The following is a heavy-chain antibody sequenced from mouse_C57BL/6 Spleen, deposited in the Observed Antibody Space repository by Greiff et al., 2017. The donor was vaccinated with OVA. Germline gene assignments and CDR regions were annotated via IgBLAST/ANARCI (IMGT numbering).Heavy chain of an antibody. V-gene: IGHV1-55*01. J-gene: IGHJ2*01. CDR2: IYPGSGST. CDR1: GYTFTSYW. CDR3: ARDGNYYYGSSYDY. D-gene: IGHD1-1*01. Sequence: QVQLQQPGAELVKPGASVKMSCKASGYTFTSYWITWVKQRPGQGLEWIGDIYPGSGSTNYNEKFKSKATLTVDTSSSTAYMQLSSLTSEDSAVYYCARDGNYYYGSSYDYWGQGTTLTVSS.